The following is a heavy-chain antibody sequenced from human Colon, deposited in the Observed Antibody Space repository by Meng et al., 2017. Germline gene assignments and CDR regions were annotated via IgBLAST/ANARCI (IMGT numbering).Heavy chain of an antibody. V-gene: IGHV3-48*03. J-gene: IGHJ1*01. CDR1: GFTFSSYE. Sequence: GGSLRLSCAASGFTFSSYEMNWVRQAPGKGLEWVSYISSSGSTIYCADSVKGRFTISRDNAKNSLYLQMNSLRAEDTAVYYCARANCSGDCYSGPAFQHWGQGTLVTVSS. CDR3: ARANCSGDCYSGPAFQH. CDR2: ISSSGSTI. D-gene: IGHD2-21*02.